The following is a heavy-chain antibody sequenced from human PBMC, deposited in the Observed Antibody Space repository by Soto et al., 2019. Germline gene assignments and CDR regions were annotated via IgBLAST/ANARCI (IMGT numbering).Heavy chain of an antibody. J-gene: IGHJ4*02. CDR3: AIGVSQYTPLALFDY. CDR1: GFAFISYA. D-gene: IGHD2-2*02. Sequence: PGVSMRLSCAASGFAFISYAMSWVRQAPGKGLEWVSTISGSDGWIYSTDSVKGRFTISGYNSRNTAYLQMNSLRVEDTAVYYCAIGVSQYTPLALFDYWGRGTLVTVSS. V-gene: IGHV3-23*01. CDR2: ISGSDGWI.